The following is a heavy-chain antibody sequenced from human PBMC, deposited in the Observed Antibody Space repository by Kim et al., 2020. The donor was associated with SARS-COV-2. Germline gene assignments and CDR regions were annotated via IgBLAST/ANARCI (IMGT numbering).Heavy chain of an antibody. J-gene: IGHJ6*02. CDR2: ISGSGGST. Sequence: GGSLRLSCAASGFTFSSYAMSWVRQAPGKGLEWVSAISGSGGSTYYADSVKGRFTISRDNSKNTLYLQMNSLRAEDTAVYYCAKDSPTMWFGELFSYGMDVWGQGTTVTVSS. D-gene: IGHD3-10*01. CDR3: AKDSPTMWFGELFSYGMDV. CDR1: GFTFSSYA. V-gene: IGHV3-23*01.